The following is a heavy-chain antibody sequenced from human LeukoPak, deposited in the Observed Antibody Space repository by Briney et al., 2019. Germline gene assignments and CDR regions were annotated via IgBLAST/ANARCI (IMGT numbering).Heavy chain of an antibody. CDR3: ASGYTYVRLGDH. CDR1: GLSFSNYW. J-gene: IGHJ4*02. D-gene: IGHD5-18*01. V-gene: IGHV3-74*01. CDR2: TNLHGTTV. Sequence: GGSLRLSCAVSGLSFSNYWMHWVRQAPGKGLVWGARTNLHGTTVDYADSVKGRFTISRDNAKNTLFLQMNSLRAEDTAVYYCASGYTYVRLGDHWGQGTLVTVSS.